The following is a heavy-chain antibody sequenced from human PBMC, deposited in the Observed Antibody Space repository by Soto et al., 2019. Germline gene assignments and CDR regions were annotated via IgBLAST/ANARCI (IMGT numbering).Heavy chain of an antibody. V-gene: IGHV3-23*01. Sequence: PGGSLRLSCAASGFTFSSYAMSWVRQAPGKGLEWVSAISGSGGSTDYADSVKGRFTLSRDNSKNALYLQMNSLRAEDAAVYYCAKSRGSGWPRYDFWGQGTLVTVSS. CDR2: ISGSGGST. D-gene: IGHD6-19*01. CDR3: AKSRGSGWPRYDF. J-gene: IGHJ4*02. CDR1: GFTFSSYA.